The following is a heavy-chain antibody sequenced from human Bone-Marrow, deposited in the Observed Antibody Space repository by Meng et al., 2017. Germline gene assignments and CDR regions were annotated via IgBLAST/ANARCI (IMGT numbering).Heavy chain of an antibody. D-gene: IGHD4-17*01. CDR3: TRVRTTVTPLDAFDI. J-gene: IGHJ3*02. Sequence: GGSLRLSCAASGFTFSSYSMNWVRQAPAKGLEWVSSISSSSYIYYADSVKGRFTISRDNAKYSLYLQMNSLRAEDTAVYYCTRVRTTVTPLDAFDIWGQGTMVTVSS. CDR2: ISSSSYI. V-gene: IGHV3-21*01. CDR1: GFTFSSYS.